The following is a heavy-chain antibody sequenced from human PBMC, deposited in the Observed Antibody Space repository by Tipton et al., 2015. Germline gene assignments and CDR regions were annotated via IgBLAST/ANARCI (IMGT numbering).Heavy chain of an antibody. CDR3: ARGPTYSDYDSSGYHSRMFYFDY. CDR2: VHYSGTT. CDR1: NGSISSYY. Sequence: TLSLTCTVSNGSISSYYWSWIRQSPGKGLEWLGYVHYSGTTNYTPSLKSRVTISVDTSKNQFSLKLSSVTAADTAVYYCARGPTYSDYDSSGYHSRMFYFDYWGQGTLVTVSS. D-gene: IGHD3-22*01. J-gene: IGHJ4*02. V-gene: IGHV4-59*01.